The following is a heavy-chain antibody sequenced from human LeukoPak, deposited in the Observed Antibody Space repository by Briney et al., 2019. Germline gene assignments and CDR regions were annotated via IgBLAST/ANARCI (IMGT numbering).Heavy chain of an antibody. CDR1: GGSISSGGYS. CDR3: ARGDYYYYGMDV. CDR2: IYHSGST. Sequence: SETLSLTCTVSGGSISSGGYSWSWIRQPPGKGLEWIGYIYHSGSTYYNPSLKSRVTISVNRSKNQFSLKLSSVTAADTAVYYCARGDYYYYGMDVWGQGTTVTVSS. V-gene: IGHV4-30-2*01. J-gene: IGHJ6*02.